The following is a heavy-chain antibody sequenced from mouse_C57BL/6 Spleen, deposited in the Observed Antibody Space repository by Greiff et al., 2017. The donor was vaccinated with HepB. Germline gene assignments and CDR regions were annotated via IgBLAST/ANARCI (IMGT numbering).Heavy chain of an antibody. J-gene: IGHJ1*03. CDR3: SIGYGSSHHLCFHV. CDR2: IWTGGGT. CDR1: GFSLTSYA. Sequence: QVQLKESGPGLVAPSQSLSITCTVSGFSLTSYAISWVRQPPGKGLEWLGVIWTGGGTNYNSALKSRLSISKDNSKSQVFLKMNSQQTDDTARYYYSIGYGSSHHLCFHVWGTGTTVTVSS. V-gene: IGHV2-9-1*01. D-gene: IGHD1-1*01.